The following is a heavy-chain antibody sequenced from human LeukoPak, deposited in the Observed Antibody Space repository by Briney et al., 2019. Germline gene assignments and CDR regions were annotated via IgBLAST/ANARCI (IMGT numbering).Heavy chain of an antibody. V-gene: IGHV4-34*01. Sequence: PSETLSLTCAVYGGSLSGNNWNWIRQPPGKGLEWIGEINHSGATKYNPSLKSRLTISVDPSKNQFSLKLKSVTAADTAVYYCARGSPKHDSWGRGTLVTVSS. CDR2: INHSGAT. CDR1: GGSLSGNN. J-gene: IGHJ5*01. CDR3: ARGSPKHDS.